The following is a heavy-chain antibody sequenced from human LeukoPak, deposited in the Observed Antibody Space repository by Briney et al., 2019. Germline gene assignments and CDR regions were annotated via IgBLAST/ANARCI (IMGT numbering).Heavy chain of an antibody. CDR2: ISSSCSTI. D-gene: IGHD3-3*01. J-gene: IGHJ6*02. CDR3: ARDGGYYDFWSGYYTGGYYYYYYGMDV. CDR1: GFTFSDYY. Sequence: GGSLRLSCAASGFTFSDYYMSWIRQAPGKGLEWVSYISSSCSTIYYADSVKGRFTISRDNAKNSLYLQMNSLRAEDTAVYYCARDGGYYDFWSGYYTGGYYYYYYGMDVWGQGTTVTVSS. V-gene: IGHV3-11*01.